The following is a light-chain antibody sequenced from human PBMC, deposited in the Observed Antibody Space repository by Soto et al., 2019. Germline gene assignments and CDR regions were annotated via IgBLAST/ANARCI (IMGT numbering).Light chain of an antibody. CDR3: QQYGSSGT. CDR2: GAS. Sequence: EIVMAQSPATLFVSPGDRAMLSCRASQSVSGYIGWYQQKPGQAPRLLIYGASNRATGIPDRFSGSGSGTDFTLTISRLEPEDFAVYYCQQYGSSGTFGQGTKVDI. J-gene: IGKJ1*01. V-gene: IGKV3-20*01. CDR1: QSVSGY.